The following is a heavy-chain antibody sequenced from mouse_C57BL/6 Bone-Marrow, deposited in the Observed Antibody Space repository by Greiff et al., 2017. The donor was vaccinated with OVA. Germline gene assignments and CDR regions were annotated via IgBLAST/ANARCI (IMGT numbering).Heavy chain of an antibody. J-gene: IGHJ4*01. Sequence: VQLQQSGAELVRPGASVKLSCTASGFNIKDDYMHWMKQRPEQGLEWIGWIDPENGDTEYASKFQGKATITADTSSNTAYLQLSSLTSEDTAVYYCTTPYYSNYEAMDYWGQGTSVTVSS. CDR2: IDPENGDT. D-gene: IGHD2-5*01. CDR1: GFNIKDDY. CDR3: TTPYYSNYEAMDY. V-gene: IGHV14-4*01.